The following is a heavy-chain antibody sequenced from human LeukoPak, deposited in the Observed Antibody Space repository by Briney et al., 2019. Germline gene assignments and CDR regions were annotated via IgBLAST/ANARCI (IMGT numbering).Heavy chain of an antibody. CDR2: INPNSGGT. CDR1: GYTFTGYY. Sequence: GASVKVSCKASGYTFTGYYMHWVRQAPGQGLEWMGWINPNSGGTNYAQKFQGRVTMTRDTSISTAYMELSRLRSEDTAVYYCARDDGGGSYPSWIDCWGQGTLVTVSS. CDR3: ARDDGGGSYPSWIDC. J-gene: IGHJ4*02. D-gene: IGHD1-26*01. V-gene: IGHV1-2*02.